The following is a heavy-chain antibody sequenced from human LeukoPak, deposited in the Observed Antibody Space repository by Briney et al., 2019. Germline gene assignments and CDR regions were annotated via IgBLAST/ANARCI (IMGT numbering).Heavy chain of an antibody. V-gene: IGHV4-34*01. CDR3: ARRNLAAAGTRRYYYYYYMDV. J-gene: IGHJ6*03. CDR1: GGSFSGYY. D-gene: IGHD6-13*01. CDR2: INHSGST. Sequence: PSETLSLTCAVYGGSFSGYYWSWIRQPPGKGLEWIGEINHSGSTNYNPSLKSRVTISVDTSKNQFSLKLSSVTAADTAVYYCARRNLAAAGTRRYYYYYYMDVWGKGTTVTVSS.